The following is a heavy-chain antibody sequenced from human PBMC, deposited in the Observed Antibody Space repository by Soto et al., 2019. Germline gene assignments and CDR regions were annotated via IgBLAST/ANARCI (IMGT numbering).Heavy chain of an antibody. CDR3: ARDIVATINYPH. CDR1: GGSISSGDYY. J-gene: IGHJ4*02. D-gene: IGHD5-12*01. Sequence: SETLSLTCTVSGGSISSGDYYWSWIRQPPGKGLEWIGYIYYSGSTYYNPSLKSRVTISVDTSKNQFSLKLSSVTAADTAVYYCARDIVATINYPHWGQGTLVTVSS. CDR2: IYYSGST. V-gene: IGHV4-30-4*01.